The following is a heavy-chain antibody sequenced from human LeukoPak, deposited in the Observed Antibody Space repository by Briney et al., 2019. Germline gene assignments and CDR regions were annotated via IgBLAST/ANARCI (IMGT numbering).Heavy chain of an antibody. J-gene: IGHJ5*02. CDR3: AKLSPTTLYDSRGWFDP. CDR1: GVTFSSYA. V-gene: IGHV3-23*01. CDR2: ISGIGDST. D-gene: IGHD3-3*01. Sequence: PGGSLRLSCAASGVTFSSYAMSWARQAPGKGLEWVSAISGIGDSTYYADSVKGRFTISRDNSKNTLYLQMNSLRAEDTAIYYCAKLSPTTLYDSRGWFDPWGQGTLVTVSS.